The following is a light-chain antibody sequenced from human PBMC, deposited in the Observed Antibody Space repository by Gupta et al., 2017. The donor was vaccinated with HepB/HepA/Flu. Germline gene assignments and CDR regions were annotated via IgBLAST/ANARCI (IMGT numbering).Light chain of an antibody. CDR2: GAS. V-gene: IGKV3-15*01. CDR3: QQHNKWPPIT. J-gene: IGKJ5*01. CDR1: QSISSD. Sequence: EIVMTQSPATLSVSPGERVTLPCRASQSISSDLVWYQQKPGRAPSLLIYGASTRATGVPARFSGSGSGTEFTLTISGLQSEDLAVYYCQQHNKWPPITFGQGTRLEIK.